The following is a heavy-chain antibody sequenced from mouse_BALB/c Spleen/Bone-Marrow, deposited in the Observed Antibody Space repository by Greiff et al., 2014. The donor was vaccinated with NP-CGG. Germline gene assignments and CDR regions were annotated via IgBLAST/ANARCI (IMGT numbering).Heavy chain of an antibody. Sequence: EVKLMESGPELVKPGASVKMSCKASGYTFTSYVIHWVKQKPGQGLEWIGYINPYNDATKFNERFKGEATLTSDKSSSTAYMVLSSLTSEDSAVYYCAREGVDYFDYWGQGTTLTVSS. V-gene: IGHV1-14*01. J-gene: IGHJ2*01. CDR3: AREGVDYFDY. CDR2: INPYNDAT. CDR1: GYTFTSYV.